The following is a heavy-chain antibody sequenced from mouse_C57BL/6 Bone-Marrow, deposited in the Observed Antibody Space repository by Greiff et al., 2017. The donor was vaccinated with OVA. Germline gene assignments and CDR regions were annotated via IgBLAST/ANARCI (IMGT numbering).Heavy chain of an antibody. CDR2: IDPANGNT. CDR3: AISPYYYGSSYGFAY. J-gene: IGHJ3*01. CDR1: GFNIKNTY. V-gene: IGHV14-3*01. Sequence: VQLKQSVAELVRPGASVKLSCTASGFNIKNTYMHWVKQRPEQGLEWIGRIDPANGNTKYAPKFQGKATITADTSSNTAYLQLSSLTSEDTAIYYCAISPYYYGSSYGFAYWGQGTLVTVSA. D-gene: IGHD1-1*01.